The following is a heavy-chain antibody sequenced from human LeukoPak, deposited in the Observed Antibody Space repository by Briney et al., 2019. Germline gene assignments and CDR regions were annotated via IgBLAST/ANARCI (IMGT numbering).Heavy chain of an antibody. J-gene: IGHJ5*02. CDR2: ISAYNGNT. D-gene: IGHD2-2*01. V-gene: IGHV1-18*01. CDR1: GFTFTSYG. CDR3: ARDAVVPAAINPNWFDP. Sequence: ASVKVSCKASGFTFTSYGFNWVRQAPGQGLEWMGWISAYNGNTNYAQKFQGRVIMTTDTSTSTAYMELRRLRSDDTAVYYCARDAVVPAAINPNWFDPWGQGTLVTVSS.